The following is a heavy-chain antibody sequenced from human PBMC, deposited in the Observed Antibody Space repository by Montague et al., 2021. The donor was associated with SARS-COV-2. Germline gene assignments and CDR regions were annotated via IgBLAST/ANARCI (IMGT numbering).Heavy chain of an antibody. J-gene: IGHJ4*02. CDR3: ARGARQGYGFRLGSFDS. CDR2: INHDGST. D-gene: IGHD3-10*01. CDR1: GSSFNDYF. Sequence: SETLSLTCAVYGSSFNDYFWTWIRQPPGKGLEWIGEINHDGSTNYNPSLKSRLTISVDTSKNQFSLKLSSVTAADTAVYYCARGARQGYGFRLGSFDSWGQGTLVTVSS. V-gene: IGHV4-34*01.